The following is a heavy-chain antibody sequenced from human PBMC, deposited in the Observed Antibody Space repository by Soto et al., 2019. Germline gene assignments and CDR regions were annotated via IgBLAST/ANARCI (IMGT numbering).Heavy chain of an antibody. Sequence: ASVKVSGKASRYTFTSYDIFWVRQSPGQGLEWMGWIKPDSGDTHYAQNFQGRVTMTRDTSINTAYMELNNLVSDDTAVYYCARRSSTYLNEIIYDPWGQGTLVTVSS. D-gene: IGHD2-2*01. V-gene: IGHV1-2*02. CDR3: ARRSSTYLNEIIYDP. J-gene: IGHJ5*02. CDR1: RYTFTSYD. CDR2: IKPDSGDT.